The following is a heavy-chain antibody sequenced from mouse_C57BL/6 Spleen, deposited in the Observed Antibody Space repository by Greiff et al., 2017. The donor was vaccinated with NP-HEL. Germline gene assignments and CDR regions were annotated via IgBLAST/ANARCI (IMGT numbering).Heavy chain of an antibody. CDR1: GYTFTSYW. V-gene: IGHV1-53*01. CDR2: INPSNGGT. Sequence: QVQLQQPGTELVKPGASVKLSCKASGYTFTSYWMHWVKQRPGQGLEWIGNINPSNGGTNYNEKFKSKATLTVDKSSSTAYMQLSSLTSEDSAVYYCAREGGGSSYWYVDVWGTGTTVTVSS. D-gene: IGHD1-1*01. J-gene: IGHJ1*03. CDR3: AREGGGSSYWYVDV.